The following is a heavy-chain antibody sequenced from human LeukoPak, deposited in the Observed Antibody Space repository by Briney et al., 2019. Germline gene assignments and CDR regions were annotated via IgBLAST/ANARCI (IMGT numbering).Heavy chain of an antibody. CDR2: ITRNSRYI. J-gene: IGHJ4*02. Sequence: GGSLRLSCAVSGFTFSSYTMIWVRQAPGKGLEWVSSITRNSRYIYYADSVKGRFTTSRDDAKKSLYLQMNSLRAEDTALYYCARRAYSSSWYVFDYWGQGTLVTVSS. CDR3: ARRAYSSSWYVFDY. V-gene: IGHV3-21*04. D-gene: IGHD6-13*01. CDR1: GFTFSSYT.